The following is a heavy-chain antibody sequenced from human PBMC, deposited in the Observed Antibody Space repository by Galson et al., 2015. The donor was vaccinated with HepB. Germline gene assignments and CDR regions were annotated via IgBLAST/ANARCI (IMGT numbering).Heavy chain of an antibody. J-gene: IGHJ5*01. CDR1: GDSVSSNIAA. D-gene: IGHD2-21*01. CDR2: TYYRSTWHN. V-gene: IGHV6-1*01. CDR3: LRDLGGIDP. Sequence: CAIPGDSVSSNIAAWKWIRQSPSSGIGWLGRTYYRSTWHNDYVMSVKSRITINPDTSTNQFSLQLNAVTPEDTAVYYCLRDLGGIDPWGQGTLVTVSS.